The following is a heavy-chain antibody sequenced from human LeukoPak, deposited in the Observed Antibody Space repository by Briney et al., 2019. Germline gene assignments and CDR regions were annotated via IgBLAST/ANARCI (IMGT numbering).Heavy chain of an antibody. CDR3: ARVGIAAAGTY. J-gene: IGHJ4*02. CDR1: GYTFTSYD. Sequence: ASVKVSCKASGYTFTSYDINWVRQATGQGLEWMGWMNPNSGGTNYAQKFQGRVTMTRDTSISTAYMELSRLRSDDTAVYYCARVGIAAAGTYWGQGTLVTVSS. V-gene: IGHV1-2*02. CDR2: MNPNSGGT. D-gene: IGHD6-13*01.